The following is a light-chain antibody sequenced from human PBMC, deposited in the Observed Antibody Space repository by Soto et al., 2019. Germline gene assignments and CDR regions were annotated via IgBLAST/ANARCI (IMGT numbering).Light chain of an antibody. Sequence: EIVLTQSPATLSLSPGERATLSCRASQSVSSSLAWYQQKPGQAPRLLIYAASTRAPGIPARFSGSGSGTDFTLTIGSLEPEDFAVYYCQQRSNWLTFGGGTKVEIK. V-gene: IGKV3-11*01. CDR3: QQRSNWLT. CDR2: AAS. CDR1: QSVSSS. J-gene: IGKJ4*01.